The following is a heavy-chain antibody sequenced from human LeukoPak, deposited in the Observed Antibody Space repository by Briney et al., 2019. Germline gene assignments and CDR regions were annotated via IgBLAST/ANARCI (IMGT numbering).Heavy chain of an antibody. Sequence: GGSLRLSCAASGFTFSSYSMNWVRQAPGKGLEWVSSISSSSSYIYYADSVKGRFTISRDNAKNSLYLQMNSLRAEDTAVYYCARDRGWSGYYETYLDYWGQGTLVTVSS. J-gene: IGHJ4*02. D-gene: IGHD3-3*01. CDR1: GFTFSSYS. CDR2: ISSSSSYI. V-gene: IGHV3-21*01. CDR3: ARDRGWSGYYETYLDY.